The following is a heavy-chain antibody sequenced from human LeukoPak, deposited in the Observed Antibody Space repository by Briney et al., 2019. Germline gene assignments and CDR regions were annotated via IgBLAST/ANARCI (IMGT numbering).Heavy chain of an antibody. D-gene: IGHD1-7*01. CDR3: AKAPNYSSYYYYYMDV. CDR1: GFTFSSYA. J-gene: IGHJ6*03. CDR2: ISGSGGST. V-gene: IGHV3-23*01. Sequence: GGSLRLSCAASGFTFSSYAMSWVRQAPGKGLEWVSAISGSGGSTYYADSVKGRFTISRDNSKNTLYLQMNSLRAEDTAVYYCAKAPNYSSYYYYYMDVWGKGTTVTVSS.